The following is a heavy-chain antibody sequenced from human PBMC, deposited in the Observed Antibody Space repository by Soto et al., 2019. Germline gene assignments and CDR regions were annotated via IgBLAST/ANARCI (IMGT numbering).Heavy chain of an antibody. J-gene: IGHJ6*02. CDR2: ISSIGST. D-gene: IGHD3-9*01. CDR1: GGSISSGDYL. CDR3: ARGLVMRPYYYHRMAV. Sequence: QVQLQESGPGLVKPSQTLSLTCTVSGGSISSGDYLWSWIRQSPGKGLEWIGYISSIGSTYYNPSLKSQASISRNTTTNQFSLKLSSVTTTDTAVYYCARGLVMRPYYYHRMAVWGPATTVTVSS. V-gene: IGHV4-30-4*01.